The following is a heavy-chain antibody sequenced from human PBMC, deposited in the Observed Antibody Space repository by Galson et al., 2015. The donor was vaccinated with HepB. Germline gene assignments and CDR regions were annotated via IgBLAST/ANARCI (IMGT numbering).Heavy chain of an antibody. Sequence: SVKVSCKASGYTFTSYAMNWVRQAPGQGLEWMGWINTNTGNPTYAQGFTGRFVFSLDTSVSTAYLQISSLKAEDTAVYYCARRGVGYCSGGSCSGRNYYYMDVWGKGTTVTVSS. CDR3: ARRGVGYCSGGSCSGRNYYYMDV. CDR2: INTNTGNP. J-gene: IGHJ6*03. D-gene: IGHD2-15*01. CDR1: GYTFTSYA. V-gene: IGHV7-4-1*02.